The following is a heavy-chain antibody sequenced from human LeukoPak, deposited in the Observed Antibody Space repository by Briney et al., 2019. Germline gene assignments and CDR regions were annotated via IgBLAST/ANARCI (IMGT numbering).Heavy chain of an antibody. D-gene: IGHD6-13*01. J-gene: IGHJ4*02. CDR1: GFTFSSYI. Sequence: GGSLRLSCAASGFTFSSYIMNWVRQAPGKRLEWVASISSNNDYIYYADSVKGRFTISRDNAKNSLLLQMNSLRAEDTAAYYCARVAVAAAGTDYWGQGTLVTVSS. V-gene: IGHV3-21*01. CDR3: ARVAVAAAGTDY. CDR2: ISSNNDYI.